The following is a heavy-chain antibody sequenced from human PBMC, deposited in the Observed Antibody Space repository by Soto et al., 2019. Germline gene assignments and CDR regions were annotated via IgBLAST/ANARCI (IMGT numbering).Heavy chain of an antibody. Sequence: SETLSLTCAVYGESFSGYYWSWIRQSPGKGLEWIGEIKHIGDTTYNPSLKNRVTISIDTSKNQFSLQLTSVTAADTAIYYCESNIEVVFDYWGQGTLVTVSS. J-gene: IGHJ4*02. CDR2: IKHIGDT. V-gene: IGHV4-34*01. CDR1: GESFSGYY. CDR3: ESNIEVVFDY. D-gene: IGHD3-22*01.